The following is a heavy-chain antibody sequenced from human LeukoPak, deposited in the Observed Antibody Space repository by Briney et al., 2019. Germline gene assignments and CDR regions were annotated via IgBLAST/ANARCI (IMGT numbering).Heavy chain of an antibody. Sequence: GGSLRLSCAASGFTVSSNYMSWVRQAPGKGLEWVSYISSSGSTIYYADSVKGRFTISRDNAKNSLYLQMNSLRAEDTAVYYCARAYYYYYMYVWGKGTTVTVSS. J-gene: IGHJ6*03. CDR2: ISSSGSTI. CDR3: ARAYYYYYMYV. V-gene: IGHV3-11*04. CDR1: GFTVSSNY.